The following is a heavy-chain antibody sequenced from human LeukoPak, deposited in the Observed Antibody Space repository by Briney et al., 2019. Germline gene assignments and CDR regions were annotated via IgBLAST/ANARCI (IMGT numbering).Heavy chain of an antibody. J-gene: IGHJ4*02. Sequence: GGSLRLSCAASEFTFSAFWMSWVRQAPGKGLEWVANINQDGSRKHYVDSVKGRFTVSRDNAEKSLYLQTNSLRTEDTAIYYCARLWGDATIFDLWGQGTLVTVSS. V-gene: IGHV3-7*01. D-gene: IGHD5-12*01. CDR3: ARLWGDATIFDL. CDR2: INQDGSRK. CDR1: EFTFSAFW.